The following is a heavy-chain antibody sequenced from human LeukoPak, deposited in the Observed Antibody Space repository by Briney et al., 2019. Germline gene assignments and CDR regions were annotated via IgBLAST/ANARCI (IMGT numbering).Heavy chain of an antibody. D-gene: IGHD4-17*01. CDR1: GFTFSSYA. Sequence: GGSLRPSCAASGFTFSSYAMSWVRQAPGKGLEWVSAISGSGGSTYYADSVKGRFTIPRDNSKNTLYLQMNSLRAEDTAVYFCAKGNYGDAYYYYGMDVWGQGTTVTVSS. V-gene: IGHV3-23*01. CDR2: ISGSGGST. J-gene: IGHJ6*02. CDR3: AKGNYGDAYYYYGMDV.